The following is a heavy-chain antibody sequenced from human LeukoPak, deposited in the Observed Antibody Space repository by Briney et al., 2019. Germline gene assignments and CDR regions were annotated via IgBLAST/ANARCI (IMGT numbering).Heavy chain of an antibody. Sequence: GGSLRLSCAASGFTFRNYAVNWVHQAPGKGLEWVAVISYDGSNKYYADSVKGRFTISRDNSKNTLYLQMNSLRAEDTAVYYCAKQQQLVLDYWGQGTLVTVSS. D-gene: IGHD6-13*01. V-gene: IGHV3-30*18. CDR2: ISYDGSNK. CDR1: GFTFRNYA. CDR3: AKQQQLVLDY. J-gene: IGHJ4*02.